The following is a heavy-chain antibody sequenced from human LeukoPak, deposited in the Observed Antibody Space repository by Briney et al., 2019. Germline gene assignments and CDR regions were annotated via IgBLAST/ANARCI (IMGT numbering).Heavy chain of an antibody. CDR3: ARDRVGATDYFDY. D-gene: IGHD1-26*01. Sequence: PGGSLRLSCAASGFTVSSNYMSWVRQAPGKGLEWVSVIYSGGSTYYADSVKGRFTISRDNSKNTLYLQMNSLRTEDTAVYYCARDRVGATDYFDYWGQGTLVTVSS. CDR1: GFTVSSNY. J-gene: IGHJ4*02. V-gene: IGHV3-53*01. CDR2: IYSGGST.